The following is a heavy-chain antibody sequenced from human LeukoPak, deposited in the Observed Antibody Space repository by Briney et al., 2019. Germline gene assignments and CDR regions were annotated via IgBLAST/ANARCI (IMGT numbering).Heavy chain of an antibody. Sequence: GGSLRLSCTASGFTVSSNYMTWVRQAPGKGLEWVSVIYSGGNTYYADSMKGRFTISRDNSKNTLYLQMNSLRAEDTAIYYCARDGVASVFDYWGQGTLVTVSS. V-gene: IGHV3-66*02. CDR1: GFTVSSNY. D-gene: IGHD2-8*01. CDR2: IYSGGNT. CDR3: ARDGVASVFDY. J-gene: IGHJ4*02.